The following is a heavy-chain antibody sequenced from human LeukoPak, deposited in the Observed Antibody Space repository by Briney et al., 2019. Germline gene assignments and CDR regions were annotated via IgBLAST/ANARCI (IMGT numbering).Heavy chain of an antibody. CDR3: ARELGLTHYYYYYYMDV. CDR1: GGSISSGSYY. D-gene: IGHD3-10*01. Sequence: SETLSLTCTVSGGSISSGSYYWSWIRQPAGKGLEWIGRIYTSGSTNYNPSLKSRVTISVDTSKNPFSLKLSSVTAADTAVYYCARELGLTHYYYYYYMDVWGKGTTVTISS. V-gene: IGHV4-61*02. J-gene: IGHJ6*03. CDR2: IYTSGST.